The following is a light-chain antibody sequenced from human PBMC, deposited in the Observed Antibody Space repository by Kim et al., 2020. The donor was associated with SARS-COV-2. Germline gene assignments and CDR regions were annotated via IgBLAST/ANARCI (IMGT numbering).Light chain of an antibody. V-gene: IGKV1-5*03. J-gene: IGKJ1*01. CDR2: QTS. CDR1: QSVDGW. Sequence: DIQMTQSPSTLSAFVGDRVTMTCRASQSVDGWLAWYQQKPGKAPKLLISQTSTLASGVPSRFSGSGSGTEFTLTISSLQPDDSATYYCQQYNMYPLTFGQGTKVDIK. CDR3: QQYNMYPLT.